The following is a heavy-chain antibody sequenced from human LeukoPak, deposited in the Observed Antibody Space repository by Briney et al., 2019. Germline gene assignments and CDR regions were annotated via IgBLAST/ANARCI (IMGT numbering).Heavy chain of an antibody. CDR2: IYYSGST. V-gene: IGHV4-30-4*08. Sequence: PSETLSLTCTVSGGSISSGDYYWSWIRQPPGKGLEWIGYIYYSGSTYYNPSLKSRVTISVDTSKNQFSLKLSSVTAADTAVYYCAREIGAAAHSWFDYWGQGTLVTVSS. CDR3: AREIGAAAHSWFDY. J-gene: IGHJ4*02. D-gene: IGHD6-13*01. CDR1: GGSISSGDYY.